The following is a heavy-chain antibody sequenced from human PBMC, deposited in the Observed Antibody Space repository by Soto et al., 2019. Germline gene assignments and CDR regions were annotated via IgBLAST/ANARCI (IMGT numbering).Heavy chain of an antibody. D-gene: IGHD3-16*01. CDR3: AAVVAYDYVWGSLDY. CDR2: IVAGNGNT. Sequence: GASVKVSCKASGYTFTSYGISWVRQAPGQGLEWIGWIVAGNGNTNYAQKFQGRVTMTRDMSTSTAYMELSSLRSEDTAVYYCAAVVAYDYVWGSLDYWGQGTLVTVSS. CDR1: GYTFTSYG. V-gene: IGHV1-58*02. J-gene: IGHJ4*02.